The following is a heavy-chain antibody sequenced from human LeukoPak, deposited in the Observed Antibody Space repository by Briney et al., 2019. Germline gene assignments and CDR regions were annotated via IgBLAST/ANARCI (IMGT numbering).Heavy chain of an antibody. CDR2: IKQDGSEK. D-gene: IGHD4-17*01. Sequence: GGSLRLSCAASGFTFSNYWMSWVRQAPGKGLEWVGNIKQDGSEKYYVDSVKGRFTISRDNAKKSLFLQMNSLRVEDTALYYCARDLYGDYGFDTWGQGTLVTVSS. CDR3: ARDLYGDYGFDT. CDR1: GFTFSNYW. V-gene: IGHV3-7*03. J-gene: IGHJ3*02.